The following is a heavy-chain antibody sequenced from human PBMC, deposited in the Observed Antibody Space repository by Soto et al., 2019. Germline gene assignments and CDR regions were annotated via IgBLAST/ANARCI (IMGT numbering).Heavy chain of an antibody. Sequence: SETLSLTCSVSGGSISSSSYFWGWIRQPPGKGLEWIGSIYYSGSTYYNPSLKSRVTVSVDTSKNQFSLKLSSVTAADTAVYYCARHPSDFWFDPWCQGTLVNVSS. V-gene: IGHV4-39*01. D-gene: IGHD2-21*02. CDR2: IYYSGST. J-gene: IGHJ5*02. CDR3: ARHPSDFWFDP. CDR1: GGSISSSSYF.